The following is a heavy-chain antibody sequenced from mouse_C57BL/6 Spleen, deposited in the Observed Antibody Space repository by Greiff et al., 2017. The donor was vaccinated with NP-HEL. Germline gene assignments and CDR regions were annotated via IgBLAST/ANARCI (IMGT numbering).Heavy chain of an antibody. CDR2: IDPEDGET. CDR1: GFNIKDYY. J-gene: IGHJ2*01. CDR3: ARSYYYGSSYPPFDY. V-gene: IGHV14-2*01. D-gene: IGHD1-1*01. Sequence: EVQLQQSGAELVKPGASVKLSCTASGFNIKDYYMHWVKQRTEQGLEWIGRIDPEDGETKYAPKFQGKATITADTSSNTADLQLSSLTSEDTAVYYCARSYYYGSSYPPFDYWGQGTTLAVSS.